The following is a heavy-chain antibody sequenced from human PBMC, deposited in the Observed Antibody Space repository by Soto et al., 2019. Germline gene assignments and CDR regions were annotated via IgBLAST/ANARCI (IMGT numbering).Heavy chain of an antibody. D-gene: IGHD4-4*01. CDR3: ARHISNFRYYYYAMDV. J-gene: IGHJ6*02. CDR2: INPSGGST. CDR1: GYTFTSYY. Sequence: ASVKVSCKASGYTFTSYYMHWVRQAPGQGLEWMGIINPSGGSTSYAQKFQGRVTMTRDTSTSTVYMELSSLRSEDTAVYYCARHISNFRYYYYAMDVWGQGTTVTVSS. V-gene: IGHV1-46*01.